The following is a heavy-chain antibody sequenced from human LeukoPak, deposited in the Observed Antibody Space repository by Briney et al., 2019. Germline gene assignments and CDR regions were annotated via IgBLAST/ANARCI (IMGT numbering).Heavy chain of an antibody. CDR2: IHYDGSHK. V-gene: IGHV3-30*02. J-gene: IGHJ4*02. D-gene: IGHD2-2*01. CDR3: AKDLMTYCGSTNCYENYFDY. Sequence: GGSLRLSCAASGFIFSTYGINWVRQAPGKGLEWAASIHYDGSHKFYADSVKGRFTISRDNSKNTVYLQMNSLRAEDTAVYYCAKDLMTYCGSTNCYENYFDYWGQGTLVTVSS. CDR1: GFIFSTYG.